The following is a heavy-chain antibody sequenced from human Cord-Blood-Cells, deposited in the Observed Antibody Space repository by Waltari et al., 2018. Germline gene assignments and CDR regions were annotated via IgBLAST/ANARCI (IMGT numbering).Heavy chain of an antibody. J-gene: IGHJ3*02. V-gene: IGHV4-34*01. CDR3: ARRYYYDSSGYSNLFDI. CDR2: INHSGST. CDR1: GGSFSGYY. D-gene: IGHD3-22*01. Sequence: QVQLQQWGAGLLKPSETLSLTCAVYGGSFSGYYWSWVRQPQGKGLEWIGEINHSGSTNYNPSLKSRVTISVDTSKNQFSLKLSSVTAADTAVYYCARRYYYDSSGYSNLFDIWGQGTMVTVSS.